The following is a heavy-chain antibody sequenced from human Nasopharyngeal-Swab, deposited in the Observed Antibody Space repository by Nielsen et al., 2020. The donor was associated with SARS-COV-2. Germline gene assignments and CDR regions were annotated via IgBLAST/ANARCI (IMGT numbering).Heavy chain of an antibody. Sequence: SQTLSLTCAVYGGSFSGYYWSWIRQPPGKGLEWIGEINHSGSTNYIPSLKSRVTLSVDTSMNQFSLELRSVTAADTAVYYCARGLSGIVPAPILGLGPYYYYYMDVWGKGTTVTVSS. D-gene: IGHD2-2*01. CDR2: INHSGST. CDR3: ARGLSGIVPAPILGLGPYYYYYMDV. V-gene: IGHV4-34*01. CDR1: GGSFSGYY. J-gene: IGHJ6*03.